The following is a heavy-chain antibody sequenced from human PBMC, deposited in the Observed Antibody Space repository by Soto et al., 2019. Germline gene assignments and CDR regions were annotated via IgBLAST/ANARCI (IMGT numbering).Heavy chain of an antibody. CDR3: AKDLDSSGYNSWFDP. CDR2: ISYDGSNK. V-gene: IGHV3-30*18. Sequence: GGSLRLSCAASGFTFSSYGMHWVRQAPGKGLEWVAVISYDGSNKYYADSVKGRFTISRDNSKNTLYLQMNSLRAEDTAVYYCAKDLDSSGYNSWFDPWGQGTLVTVSS. J-gene: IGHJ5*02. CDR1: GFTFSSYG. D-gene: IGHD3-22*01.